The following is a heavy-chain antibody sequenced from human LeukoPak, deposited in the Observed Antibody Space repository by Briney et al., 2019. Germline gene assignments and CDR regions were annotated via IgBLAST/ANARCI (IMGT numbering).Heavy chain of an antibody. CDR1: GYTLTELS. CDR3: AREQGLLWSINWFDP. J-gene: IGHJ5*02. Sequence: SVKVSCKVSGYTLTELSMHWVRQAPGQGLEWMGRIIPILGIANYAQKFQGRVTITADKSTSTAYMELSSLRSEDTAVYYCAREQGLLWSINWFDPWGQGTLVAVSS. V-gene: IGHV1-69*04. D-gene: IGHD3-10*01. CDR2: IIPILGIA.